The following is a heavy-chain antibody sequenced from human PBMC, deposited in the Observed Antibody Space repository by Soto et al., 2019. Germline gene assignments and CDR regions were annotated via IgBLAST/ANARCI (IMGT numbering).Heavy chain of an antibody. CDR2: ISGDGGST. V-gene: IGHV3-23*01. D-gene: IGHD2-15*01. Sequence: GGSLRLSCAASGFTFSRYAMSWVRQTPGEGLECVSAISGDGGSTHYADSVKGRFTISRDNSKNTLYMQLNSLRAEDTAVYYCARTCSGGTCSFDYWGQGTLVTVSS. CDR1: GFTFSRYA. CDR3: ARTCSGGTCSFDY. J-gene: IGHJ4*02.